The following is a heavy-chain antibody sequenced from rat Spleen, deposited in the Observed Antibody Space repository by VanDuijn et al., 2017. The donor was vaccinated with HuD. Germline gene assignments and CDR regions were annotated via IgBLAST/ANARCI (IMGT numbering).Heavy chain of an antibody. J-gene: IGHJ2*01. CDR2: IIYDGSRI. Sequence: EVQLVESGGGLVQPGRSLKLSCAASGFTFSDYAMAWVRQAPTKGLEWVATIIYDGSRIYYRDSVKGRFTISRDNAKSTLSLQMDSLRSEDTATYYCARRHYGYTDYFDYWGQGVMVTVSS. CDR1: GFTFSDYA. D-gene: IGHD1-9*01. V-gene: IGHV5-17*01. CDR3: ARRHYGYTDYFDY.